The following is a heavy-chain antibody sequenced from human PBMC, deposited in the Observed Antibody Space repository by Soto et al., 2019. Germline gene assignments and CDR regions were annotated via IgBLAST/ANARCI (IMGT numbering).Heavy chain of an antibody. CDR3: XXXXXVVPAAPRGWFDP. CDR1: GYTFTSYG. V-gene: IGHV1-18*04. J-gene: IGHJ5*02. CDR2: ISAYNGNT. D-gene: IGHD2-2*01. Sequence: QVQLVQSGAEVKKPGASVKVSCKASGYTFTSYGISWVRQAPGQGLEWMGWISAYNGNTNYAQKLQGRVTMTTDTSTSTAYMELRSLRSDDTAVYYXXXXXXVVPAAPRGWFDPWGQGTLVTVSS.